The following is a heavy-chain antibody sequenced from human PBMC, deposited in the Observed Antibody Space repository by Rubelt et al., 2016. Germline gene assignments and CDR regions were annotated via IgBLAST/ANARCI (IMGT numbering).Heavy chain of an antibody. CDR1: GFTFSSYS. D-gene: IGHD1-20*01. CDR2: ISSSSSYI. CDR3: AREGVLGITGTGEFDC. V-gene: IGHV3-21*01. Sequence: EVQLVESGGGLVKPGGSLRLSCAASGFTFSSYSMNWVRQAPGKGLEWVSSISSSSSYIYYADSVKGRFTIARDNAKNSLYLQMNSLRAEDTAVYYCAREGVLGITGTGEFDCWGQGTLVTVSS. J-gene: IGHJ4*02.